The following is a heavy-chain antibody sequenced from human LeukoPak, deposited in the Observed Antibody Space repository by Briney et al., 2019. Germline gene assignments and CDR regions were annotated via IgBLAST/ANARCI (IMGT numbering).Heavy chain of an antibody. CDR1: GFTFSDHY. Sequence: GGSLRLSCAASGFTFSDHYMDWVRQAPGKGLEWVGRTRNKANSHTTEYAASVKGRFTISRDDSKNSLYLQMNSLKTEDTAVYYCARVLSSGWSGAVFDYWGQGTLVTVSS. V-gene: IGHV3-72*01. CDR3: ARVLSSGWSGAVFDY. CDR2: TRNKANSHTT. J-gene: IGHJ4*02. D-gene: IGHD6-13*01.